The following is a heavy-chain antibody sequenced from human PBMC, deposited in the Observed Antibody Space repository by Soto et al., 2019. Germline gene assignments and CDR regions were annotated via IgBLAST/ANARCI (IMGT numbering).Heavy chain of an antibody. CDR1: GYTYTSYA. CDR3: ASPYGSGSYWPSNAFDI. Sequence: ASVKVSCKASGYTYTSYAMHWVRQAPGQRLEWMGWINAGNGNTKYSEKFQGRVTITRDTSASTAYMELSSLRSEDTAVYYCASPYGSGSYWPSNAFDIWGQGTMVTVS. D-gene: IGHD3-10*01. CDR2: INAGNGNT. J-gene: IGHJ3*02. V-gene: IGHV1-3*01.